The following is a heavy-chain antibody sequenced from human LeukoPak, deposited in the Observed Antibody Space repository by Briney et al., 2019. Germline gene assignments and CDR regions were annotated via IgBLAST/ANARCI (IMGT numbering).Heavy chain of an antibody. J-gene: IGHJ6*03. Sequence: GGSLRLSCAASGFTVSSNYMSWARQAPGKGLEWVSVIYSGGSTYYADSVKGRFTISRDNSKNTLYLQMNSLRAEDTAVYYCASHTSGYSPYYYYYYMDVWGKGTTVTVSS. V-gene: IGHV3-66*02. CDR3: ASHTSGYSPYYYYYYMDV. CDR2: IYSGGST. CDR1: GFTVSSNY. D-gene: IGHD3-22*01.